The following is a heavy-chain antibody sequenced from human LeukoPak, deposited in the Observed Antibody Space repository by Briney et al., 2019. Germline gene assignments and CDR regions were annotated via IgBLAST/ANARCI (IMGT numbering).Heavy chain of an antibody. J-gene: IGHJ4*02. V-gene: IGHV1-18*01. CDR2: ISAYNGNT. Sequence: GASVKVSCKASGYTFTSYDINWVRQAPGQGLEWMGWISAYNGNTNYAQKLQGRVTMTTDTSTSTAYMELRSLRSDDTAVYYCAREANYYDSSGPNFDYWGQGTLVTVSS. CDR3: AREANYYDSSGPNFDY. D-gene: IGHD3-22*01. CDR1: GYTFTSYD.